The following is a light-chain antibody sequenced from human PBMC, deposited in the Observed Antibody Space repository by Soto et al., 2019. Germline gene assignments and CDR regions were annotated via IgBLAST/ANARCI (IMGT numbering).Light chain of an antibody. Sequence: QSVLTQPPSVSAAPGQRVTISCSGTSTNIGDNYVSWYQHLPGTAPKLVVYDNDRRPSELPGRFSGSKSGTSAILVITGIQNVDEDDYYCGTWDDSVVNYVLGTGTKLTVL. J-gene: IGLJ1*01. CDR1: STNIGDNY. V-gene: IGLV1-51*01. CDR2: DND. CDR3: GTWDDSVVNYV.